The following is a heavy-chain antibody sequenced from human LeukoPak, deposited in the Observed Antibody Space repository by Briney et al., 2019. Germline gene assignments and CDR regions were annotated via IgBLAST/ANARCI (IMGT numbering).Heavy chain of an antibody. D-gene: IGHD1-26*01. CDR2: IIPILGIA. Sequence: SVKVSCQASGGTFSSYAISWVGQAPGQGLEWMGRIIPILGIANYAQKFQGRVTITADKSTSTAYMELSSLRSEDTAVYYCARGALGATSAFDIWGQGTMVTVSS. V-gene: IGHV1-69*04. CDR3: ARGALGATSAFDI. J-gene: IGHJ3*02. CDR1: GGTFSSYA.